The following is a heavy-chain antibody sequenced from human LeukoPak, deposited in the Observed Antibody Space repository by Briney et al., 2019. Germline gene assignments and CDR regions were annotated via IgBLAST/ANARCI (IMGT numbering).Heavy chain of an antibody. CDR1: GYSISSGYY. CDR2: T. V-gene: IGHV4-38-2*02. D-gene: IGHD2-15*01. J-gene: IGHJ5*02. Sequence: SETLSLTCTVSGYSISSGYYWGWIRQPPGKGLEWIGSTYYNPSLKSRVTISVDTSKNQFSLKLSSVTAADTAVYYCARLRVAATPWGQGTLVTVSS. CDR3: ARLRVAATP.